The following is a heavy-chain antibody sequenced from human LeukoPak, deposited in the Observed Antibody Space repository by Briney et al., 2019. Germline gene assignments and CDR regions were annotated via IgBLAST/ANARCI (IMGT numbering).Heavy chain of an antibody. CDR3: VRPARPGYNGFTHCDY. CDR2: IYFDDSDT. D-gene: IGHD1-14*01. CDR1: GNTFSTYS. V-gene: IGHV5-51*01. J-gene: IGHJ4*02. Sequence: GESLKISCEGSGNTFSTYSTGWVRQMPGKGLEWLGIIYFDDSDTRYSPSLQGQVTISADRSISTTFLQWSSLKASDTAMYYGVRPARPGYNGFTHCDYWGQGTLVTVSS.